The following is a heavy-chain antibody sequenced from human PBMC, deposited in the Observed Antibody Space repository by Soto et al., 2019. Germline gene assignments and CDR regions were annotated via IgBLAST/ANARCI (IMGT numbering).Heavy chain of an antibody. CDR2: ISGSGGST. D-gene: IGHD3-3*01. Sequence: PGGSLRLSCAASGFTFSSYAMSWVRQAPGKGLEWVSAISGSGGSTYYADSVKGRFTISRDNSKNTLYLQMNSLRAEDTAVYYCAKDTTPSVLLRFGSHFDYWGQGTLVTVSS. CDR1: GFTFSSYA. V-gene: IGHV3-23*01. J-gene: IGHJ4*02. CDR3: AKDTTPSVLLRFGSHFDY.